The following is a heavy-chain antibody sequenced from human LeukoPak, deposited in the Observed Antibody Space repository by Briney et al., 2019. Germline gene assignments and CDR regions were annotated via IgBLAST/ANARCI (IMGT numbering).Heavy chain of an antibody. CDR3: VKDRRIGGYHDAFDM. V-gene: IGHV3-23*01. CDR2: ISGSGGNT. CDR1: GFTFSSYG. D-gene: IGHD3-22*01. J-gene: IGHJ3*02. Sequence: GGSLRLSCAASGFTFSSYGMSWVRQAPGQGLEWVSFISGSGGNTFYADSVKGRFSISRDNSKNTVYLQMNRLRAEDTAVIYCVKDRRIGGYHDAFDMWGPGTMVTVSS.